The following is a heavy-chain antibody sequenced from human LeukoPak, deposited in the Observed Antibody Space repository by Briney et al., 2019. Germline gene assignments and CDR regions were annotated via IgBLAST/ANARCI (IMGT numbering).Heavy chain of an antibody. CDR3: AKDLHGGYSSDY. Sequence: PGGSLRLSCAASGFTFNNFGMHWVRQAPGKGLEWVAFIGYEVLHKYYADSVKGRFTISKDNSKVTLYLQMNSLRPEDTAVYYCAKDLHGGYSSDYWGQGTLVTVSS. CDR1: GFTFNNFG. J-gene: IGHJ4*02. V-gene: IGHV3-30*02. CDR2: IGYEVLHK. D-gene: IGHD3-22*01.